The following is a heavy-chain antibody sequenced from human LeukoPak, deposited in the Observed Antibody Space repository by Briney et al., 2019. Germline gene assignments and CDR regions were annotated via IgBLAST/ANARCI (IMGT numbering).Heavy chain of an antibody. CDR1: GYTFTGYY. V-gene: IGHV1-2*02. Sequence: GASVKVSCKASGYTFTGYYMHWVRQAPGQGLEWMGWINPNSGGTNYAQKFQGRVTMTRDTSISTAYMELSRLRSDDTAVYYCARDRSPDDYSNYGAFLPVWVNYYGMDVWGQGTTVTVSS. J-gene: IGHJ6*02. CDR3: ARDRSPDDYSNYGAFLPVWVNYYGMDV. D-gene: IGHD4-4*01. CDR2: INPNSGGT.